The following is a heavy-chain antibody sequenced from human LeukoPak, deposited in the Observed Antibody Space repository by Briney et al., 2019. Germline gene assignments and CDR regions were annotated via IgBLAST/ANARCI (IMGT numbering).Heavy chain of an antibody. V-gene: IGHV3-23*01. D-gene: IGHD2-2*01. CDR2: ISGSGGST. CDR3: AKGTSPRPYYFDY. J-gene: IGHJ4*02. CDR1: GFTFSSYA. Sequence: GGSLRLSCAASGFTFSSYAMSWVRQAPGKGLEWVSAISGSGGSTYYADSVKGRFTISRDNSKNTLYLQVNSLRAEDTAVYYCAKGTSPRPYYFDYWGQGTLVTVSS.